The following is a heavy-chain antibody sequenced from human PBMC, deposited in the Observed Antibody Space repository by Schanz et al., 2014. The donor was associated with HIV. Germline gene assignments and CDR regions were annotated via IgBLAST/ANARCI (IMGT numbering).Heavy chain of an antibody. V-gene: IGHV3-30*03. CDR1: GFTFRRHG. CDR2: LSHDGSQK. CDR3: AVTFIVVGSLATNGMDV. D-gene: IGHD3-22*01. Sequence: QVQLVESGGGVVQPGRSLRLSCAASGFTFRRHGMHWVRQAPGKGLEWVAVLSHDGSQKFYADSVKGRFTISRDNSKNTLYLQMNSLRPEDTAVYYCAVTFIVVGSLATNGMDVWGQGTTVTVSS. J-gene: IGHJ6*02.